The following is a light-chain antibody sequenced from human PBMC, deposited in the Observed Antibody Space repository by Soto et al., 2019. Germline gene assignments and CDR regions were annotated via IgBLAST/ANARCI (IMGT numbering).Light chain of an antibody. CDR3: QQGYSTVLYT. CDR2: AAS. V-gene: IGKV1-39*01. J-gene: IGKJ2*01. CDR1: QSISSH. Sequence: DIQMTQSPSSLSASVGDRVIITCRASQSISSHLNWYQQKPGKAPKLLIYAASGLQSGVPSRFSGSGSGTDFTLTISSLQPEDFATYYCQQGYSTVLYTFGQGTKVDI.